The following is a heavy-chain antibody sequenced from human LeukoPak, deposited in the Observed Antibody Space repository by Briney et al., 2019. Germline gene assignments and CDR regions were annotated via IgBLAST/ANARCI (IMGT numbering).Heavy chain of an antibody. J-gene: IGHJ4*02. CDR1: GYTFTGYY. CDR2: ISAYNGNT. D-gene: IGHD6-13*01. Sequence: ASVKVSCKASGYTFTGYYMHWVRQAPGQGLEWMGWISAYNGNTNYAQKLQGRVTMTTDTSTSTAYMELRSLRSDDTAVYYCARVLSSWYGYGYFDYWGQGTLVTVSS. CDR3: ARVLSSWYGYGYFDY. V-gene: IGHV1-18*04.